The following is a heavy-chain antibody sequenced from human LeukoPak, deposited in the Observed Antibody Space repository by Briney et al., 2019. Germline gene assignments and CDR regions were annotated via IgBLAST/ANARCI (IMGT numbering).Heavy chain of an antibody. CDR2: INTDGSST. CDR3: AVGTHCGGDCSAY. CDR1: GFTFSSYW. Sequence: GGSLRLSCAASGFTFSSYWMHWVRQAPGKGLVWVSRINTDGSSTSYADSVKGRFTISRDNAKNTLYLQMNSLRAEDTAVYNCAVGTHCGGDCSAYWGQGTLVTVSS. J-gene: IGHJ4*02. V-gene: IGHV3-74*01. D-gene: IGHD2-21*01.